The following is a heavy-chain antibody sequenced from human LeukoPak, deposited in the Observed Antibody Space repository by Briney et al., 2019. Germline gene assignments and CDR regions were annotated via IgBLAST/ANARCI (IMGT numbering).Heavy chain of an antibody. CDR3: ATHXEGSYFES. CDR1: NGSITTTRFY. Sequence: SETLSLTCSVSNGSITTTRFYWAWIRQSPGKRLEWIGSVYYFGNAYYRPSLLSRATISIDTSKKRISLNLTSVTARDTAIYYCATHXEGSYFESWGQGTLVTVSS. CDR2: VYYFGNA. D-gene: IGHD3-10*01. J-gene: IGHJ4*02. V-gene: IGHV4-39*01.